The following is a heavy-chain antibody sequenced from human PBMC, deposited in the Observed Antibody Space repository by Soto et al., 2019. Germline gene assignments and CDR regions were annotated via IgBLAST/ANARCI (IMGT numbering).Heavy chain of an antibody. D-gene: IGHD1-7*01. Sequence: PSETLSLTCTVSGDSISSYYWSWIRQPPGKGLEWIGYIHYSGSTIYNPSLKSRVTISVDTSKNHFSLKLGSVTAADTAVYYCARHAPTEWELGTVWLDPWGQGALVTVYS. J-gene: IGHJ5*02. CDR1: GDSISSYY. V-gene: IGHV4-59*08. CDR3: ARHAPTEWELGTVWLDP. CDR2: IHYSGST.